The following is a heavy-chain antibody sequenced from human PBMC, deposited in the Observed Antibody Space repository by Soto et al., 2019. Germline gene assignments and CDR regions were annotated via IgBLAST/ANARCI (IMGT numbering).Heavy chain of an antibody. D-gene: IGHD2-15*01. CDR1: GFTFRSYW. J-gene: IGHJ4*02. CDR3: TRDSGGRDAY. CDR2: INTDGSIT. V-gene: IGHV3-74*01. Sequence: GGSLRLSCAASGFTFRSYWLHWVRQVPGKGLVWVSRINTDGSITSHADSVKGRFTISRDNAKNTLYLQMNSLRADDTAVYYCTRDSGGRDAYWGQGALVT.